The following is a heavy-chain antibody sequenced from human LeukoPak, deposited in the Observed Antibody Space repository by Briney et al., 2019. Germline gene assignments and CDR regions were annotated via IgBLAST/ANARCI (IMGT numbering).Heavy chain of an antibody. CDR2: IYYSGST. D-gene: IGHD6-19*01. Sequence: SETLSLTCSVSGGSMTNYYWSWIRQPPGKGLEWIGYIYYSGSTNYNPSLKSRVTISVDTSKNQFSLKLSSASAADTAVYYCARGGWSVDYWGQGTLVTVPS. CDR3: ARGGWSVDY. V-gene: IGHV4-59*01. CDR1: GGSMTNYY. J-gene: IGHJ4*02.